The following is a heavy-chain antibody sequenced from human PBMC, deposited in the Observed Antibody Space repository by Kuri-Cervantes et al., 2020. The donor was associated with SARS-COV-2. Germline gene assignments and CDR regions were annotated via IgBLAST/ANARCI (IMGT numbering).Heavy chain of an antibody. D-gene: IGHD7-27*01. J-gene: IGHJ4*02. CDR3: ARLRAGDFGLAYYFDY. V-gene: IGHV4-4*07. Sequence: SETLSLTCTVSGGSISSYYWSWIRQPAGKGLEWIGRIYTSGSTNYNPSFKSRVTMSVDTSKNQFSLKLSSVTAADTAVYYCARLRAGDFGLAYYFDYWGQGTLVTVSS. CDR2: IYTSGST. CDR1: GGSISSYY.